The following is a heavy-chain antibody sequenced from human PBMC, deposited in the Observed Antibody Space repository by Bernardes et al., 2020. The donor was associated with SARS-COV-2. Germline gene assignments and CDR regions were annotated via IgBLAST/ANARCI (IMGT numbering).Heavy chain of an antibody. V-gene: IGHV3-66*02. CDR3: ARGLRGFHYMDV. Sequence: GGSLRLSRAASGFTVSSNDMTWVRQAPGKGLEWVSVVYVGGSTYYADSVKGRFTISRDNSNSTVYLQMNSLRADDTAVYYCARGLRGFHYMDVWGKGTTVTVSS. CDR2: VYVGGST. CDR1: GFTVSSND. J-gene: IGHJ6*03.